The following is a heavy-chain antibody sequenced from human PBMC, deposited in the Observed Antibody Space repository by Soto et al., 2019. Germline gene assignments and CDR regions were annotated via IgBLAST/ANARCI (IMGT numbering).Heavy chain of an antibody. J-gene: IGHJ4*02. Sequence: ASVKVSCKASGGTFSSYAISWVRQAPGQGLEWMGGIIPIFGTANYAQKFQGRVTITADKSTSTAYMELRSLRSDDTAVYYCARDRVRVTLDFWGQGTLVTVSS. CDR3: ARDRVRVTLDF. CDR1: GGTFSSYA. CDR2: IIPIFGTA. V-gene: IGHV1-69*06. D-gene: IGHD4-4*01.